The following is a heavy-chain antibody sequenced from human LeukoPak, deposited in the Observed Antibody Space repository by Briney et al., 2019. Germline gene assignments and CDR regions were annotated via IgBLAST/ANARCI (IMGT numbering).Heavy chain of an antibody. J-gene: IGHJ5*02. CDR2: ISPSGGST. D-gene: IGHD5-24*01. V-gene: IGHV1-46*01. Sequence: ASQKGSCKAFGYTFTSNYMHWVRQAPGQGPEWMGVISPSGGSTTYAQKFQGRVTLTRDMSTSTHYLERSRLRSEDTSVYYCARDNSVRDEAWWFNPWGQGTLVTVSS. CDR1: GYTFTSNY. CDR3: ARDNSVRDEAWWFNP.